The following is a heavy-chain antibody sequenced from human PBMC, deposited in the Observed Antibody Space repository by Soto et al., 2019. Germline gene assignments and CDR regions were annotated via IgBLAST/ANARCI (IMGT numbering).Heavy chain of an antibody. V-gene: IGHV1-69*13. J-gene: IGHJ6*02. Sequence: ASVKVSCKASGGTFSSYAISWVRQAPGQGLEWMGGIIPIFGTANYAQKFQGRVTITADESTSTAYMELSSLRSEDTAVYYCASRGSGDSGYDLGDYYYGMDVWGQGTTVTVSS. CDR3: ASRGSGDSGYDLGDYYYGMDV. CDR2: IIPIFGTA. CDR1: GGTFSSYA. D-gene: IGHD5-12*01.